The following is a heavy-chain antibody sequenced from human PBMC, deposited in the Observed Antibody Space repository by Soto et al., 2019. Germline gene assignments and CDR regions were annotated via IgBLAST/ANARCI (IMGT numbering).Heavy chain of an antibody. CDR2: VKEDGSEL. Sequence: PGGSLRLSCAASGFTFSNYGMSWVRQAPGKGLEWVASVKEDGSELYYLHSVRGRFSISRDSAGNALHLTMNYLSAEDTGVYFCARDIGFDYVNWGQGIPVTVS. J-gene: IGHJ4*02. CDR3: ARDIGFDYVN. D-gene: IGHD3-16*01. CDR1: GFTFSNYG. V-gene: IGHV3-7*01.